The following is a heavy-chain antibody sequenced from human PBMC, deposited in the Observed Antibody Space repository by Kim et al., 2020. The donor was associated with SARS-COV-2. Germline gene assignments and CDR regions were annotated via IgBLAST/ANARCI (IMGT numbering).Heavy chain of an antibody. V-gene: IGHV1-2*02. J-gene: IGHJ4*02. CDR3: ARALGETIAAGGE. Sequence: YAQKFQGRVTMTRDTSISTAYMELSRLGSDDTAVYYCARALGETIAAGGEWGQGTLVTVSS. D-gene: IGHD6-13*01.